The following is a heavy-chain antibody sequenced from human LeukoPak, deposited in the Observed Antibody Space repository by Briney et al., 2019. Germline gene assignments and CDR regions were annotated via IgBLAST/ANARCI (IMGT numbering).Heavy chain of an antibody. J-gene: IGHJ4*02. CDR1: GGSISSYY. Sequence: ASETLSLTCTVSGGSISSYYWSWIRQPPGKGLEWIGYIYYSGSTYYNPSLKSRVTISVDTSKNQFSLKLSSVTAADTAVYYCARSPDPAALDYWGQGTLVTVSS. V-gene: IGHV4-59*12. CDR3: ARSPDPAALDY. CDR2: IYYSGST. D-gene: IGHD2-2*01.